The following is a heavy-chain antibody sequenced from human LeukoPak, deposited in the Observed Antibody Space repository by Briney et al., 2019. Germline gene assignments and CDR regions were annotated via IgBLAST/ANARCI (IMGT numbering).Heavy chain of an antibody. CDR2: ISYDATNK. D-gene: IGHD2-8*02. CDR1: GFTFSNYA. CDR3: AKDRGSTGLYGMDV. Sequence: PGGSLRLSCAASGFTFSNYALLWVRQAPGKGLEWVAIISYDATNKYYADSVKGRFTISRDSSKNTLFLQMNSLKPEDTAVYYCAKDRGSTGLYGMDVWGQGTTVAVSS. V-gene: IGHV3-30-3*01. J-gene: IGHJ6*02.